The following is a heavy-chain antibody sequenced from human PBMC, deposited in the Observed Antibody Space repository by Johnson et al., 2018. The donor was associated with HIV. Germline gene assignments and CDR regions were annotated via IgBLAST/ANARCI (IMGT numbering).Heavy chain of an antibody. CDR3: ARASNYYDSFGYYRRGGGSDI. Sequence: VQLVESGGGVVRPGGSLRLSCAASGFSFDDYDMSWVRQAPGKGLEWVSGIYWTGGRTSYADSVKGRFTISRDNAKNSLYLQMNNVRAEDTALYFCARASNYYDSFGYYRRGGGSDIWGQGTMVPVSS. CDR1: GFSFDDYD. D-gene: IGHD3-22*01. J-gene: IGHJ3*02. V-gene: IGHV3-20*04. CDR2: IYWTGGRT.